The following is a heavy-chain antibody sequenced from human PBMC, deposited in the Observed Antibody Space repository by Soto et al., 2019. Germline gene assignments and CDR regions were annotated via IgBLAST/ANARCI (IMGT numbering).Heavy chain of an antibody. CDR2: IYYDGSNK. CDR3: ARDWRWYYYDSSGPTRGVAEYFQH. V-gene: IGHV3-30-3*01. CDR1: GFTFSSYA. D-gene: IGHD3-22*01. Sequence: QVQLVESGGGLFQPGRSLRPSCAPSGFTFSSYAMHWFRQAPAKGLEWVAVIYYDGSNKYYADSVKGRFTISRDNSKNTLYLQMNSLRAEDTAVYYCARDWRWYYYDSSGPTRGVAEYFQHWGQGTLVTVSS. J-gene: IGHJ1*01.